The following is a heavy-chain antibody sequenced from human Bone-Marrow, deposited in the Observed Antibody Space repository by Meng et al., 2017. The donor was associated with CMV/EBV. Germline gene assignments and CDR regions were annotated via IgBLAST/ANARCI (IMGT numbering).Heavy chain of an antibody. V-gene: IGHV1-18*01. D-gene: IGHD2-2*01. J-gene: IGHJ3*02. CDR1: GYTFTSYG. CDR2: ISAYNGNT. Sequence: ASVKVSCKASGYTFTSYGISWVRQAPGQGLEWMGWISAYNGNTNYAQKLQGRVTMTTDTSTSTAYMELRSLRSDDTAVYYCARSNIVVGPAGTHAFDIWGQGTMVTVSS. CDR3: ARSNIVVGPAGTHAFDI.